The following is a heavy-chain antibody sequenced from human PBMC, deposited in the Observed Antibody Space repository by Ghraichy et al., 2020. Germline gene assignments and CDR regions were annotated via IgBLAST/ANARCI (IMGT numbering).Heavy chain of an antibody. CDR3: AAGWGSPLSRFDY. D-gene: IGHD7-27*01. CDR2: ISGSGSNT. CDR1: GLVFGSYG. Sequence: GGSLRLSCAASGLVFGSYGMSWVRQAPGKGLEWVASISGSGSNTYYVDSVEGRFTISRDNSKNTLYLQMNSLRAEDTAVYYCAAGWGSPLSRFDYWGQETRVTVSS. V-gene: IGHV3-23*01. J-gene: IGHJ4*02.